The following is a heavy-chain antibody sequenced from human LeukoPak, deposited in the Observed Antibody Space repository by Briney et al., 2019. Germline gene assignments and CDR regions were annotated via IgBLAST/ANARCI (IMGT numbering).Heavy chain of an antibody. CDR2: ISWNSGSI. J-gene: IGHJ4*02. CDR1: GFTFNNYA. D-gene: IGHD6-19*01. Sequence: PGRSLRLSCAGSGFTFNNYATHWVRQPPGKGLEWVSGISWNSGSIDYADSVKGRFTISRDNAKNSLYLQMNSLRVEDTAFYYCAKDNRRHYTSGPNPDSLHWGQGALVTVSS. CDR3: AKDNRRHYTSGPNPDSLH. V-gene: IGHV3-9*01.